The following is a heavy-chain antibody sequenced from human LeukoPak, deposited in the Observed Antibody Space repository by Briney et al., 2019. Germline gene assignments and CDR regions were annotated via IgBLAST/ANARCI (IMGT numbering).Heavy chain of an antibody. J-gene: IGHJ4*02. CDR2: INHSGST. Sequence: SETLSLTCAVYGGSFSGYYWSWIRQPPGKGLEWIGEINHSGSTNYNPSLKSRVTISVDTSKNLFSLKLSSVTAADTAVYYCARRDIRVDSSINYWGQGTLVTVSS. CDR3: ARRDIRVDSSINY. CDR1: GGSFSGYY. D-gene: IGHD6-13*01. V-gene: IGHV4-34*01.